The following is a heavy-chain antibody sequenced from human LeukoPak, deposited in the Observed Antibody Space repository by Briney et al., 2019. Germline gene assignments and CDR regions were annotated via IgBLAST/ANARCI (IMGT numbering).Heavy chain of an antibody. CDR1: EFTFSRHG. J-gene: IGHJ4*02. D-gene: IGHD3-3*01. V-gene: IGHV3-30*03. Sequence: PSGGSLRLSCAPSEFTFSRHGMHWVRQAPGKGLEWVAIISNDGSRKYYAHSVEGRFTISRDNSKNTLYLQMDSLRAEDTAVYYCARDRAWNYFDYWGQGTLVTVSS. CDR2: ISNDGSRK. CDR3: ARDRAWNYFDY.